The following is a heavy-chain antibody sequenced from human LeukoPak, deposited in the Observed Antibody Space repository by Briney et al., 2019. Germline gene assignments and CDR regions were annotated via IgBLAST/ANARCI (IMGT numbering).Heavy chain of an antibody. CDR2: ISYDGSNK. Sequence: GGSLRLSCAASGFTLSSYAMHWGRHAPGKGLGWVAVISYDGSNKYYADSVKGRFTISRDNSKNTLYLQMNSLRAEDTAVYYCARGHVAGPFDYWGQGTLVTVSS. D-gene: IGHD6-13*01. CDR3: ARGHVAGPFDY. CDR1: GFTLSSYA. V-gene: IGHV3-30-3*01. J-gene: IGHJ4*02.